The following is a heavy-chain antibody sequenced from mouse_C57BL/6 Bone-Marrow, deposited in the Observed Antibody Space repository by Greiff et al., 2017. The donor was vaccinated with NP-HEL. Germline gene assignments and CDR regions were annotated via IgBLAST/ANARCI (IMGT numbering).Heavy chain of an antibody. J-gene: IGHJ3*01. D-gene: IGHD1-1*01. V-gene: IGHV1-54*01. CDR3: ARPYYYGSSYSAWFAY. CDR2: INPGSGGT. Sequence: QVQLQQSGAELVRPGTSVKVSCKASGYAFTNYLIEWVKQRPGQGLEWIGVINPGSGGTNYNEKFKGKATLTADKSSITAYMQISSLTSEDSAVYFCARPYYYGSSYSAWFAYWGQGTLVTVSA. CDR1: GYAFTNYL.